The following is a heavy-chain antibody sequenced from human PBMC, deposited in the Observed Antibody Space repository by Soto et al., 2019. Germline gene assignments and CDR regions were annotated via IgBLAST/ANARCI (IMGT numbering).Heavy chain of an antibody. V-gene: IGHV3-23*01. CDR3: AKDPPLYYGSGSYYNDYYFDY. Sequence: GGSLRLSCAASGFTFSSYAMSWVRQAPGKGLEWVSAISGSGGSTYYADSVKGRFTISRDNSKNTLYLQMNSLRAEDTAVYYCAKDPPLYYGSGSYYNDYYFDYWGQGTLVTVPS. CDR1: GFTFSSYA. CDR2: ISGSGGST. D-gene: IGHD3-10*01. J-gene: IGHJ4*02.